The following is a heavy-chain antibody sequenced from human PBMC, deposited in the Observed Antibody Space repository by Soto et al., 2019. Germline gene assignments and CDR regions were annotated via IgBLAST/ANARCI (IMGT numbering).Heavy chain of an antibody. V-gene: IGHV4-30-4*01. CDR2: IYYSGST. Sequence: QVQLQESGPGLVKPSQTLSLTCTVSGGSISSGDYYWSWIRQPPGKGLEWIGYIYYSGSTYYNPSIKSRVTISVDTSKNQFSLKLSSVTAADTAVYYCARDRGSSSHYYYGMDVWGQGTTVTVSS. D-gene: IGHD6-6*01. CDR1: GGSISSGDYY. CDR3: ARDRGSSSHYYYGMDV. J-gene: IGHJ6*02.